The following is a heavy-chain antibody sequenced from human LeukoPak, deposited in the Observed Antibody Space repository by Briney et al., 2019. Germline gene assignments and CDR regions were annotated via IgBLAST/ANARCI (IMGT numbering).Heavy chain of an antibody. D-gene: IGHD6-13*01. Sequence: GGSLRLSCAASGFTFSNYAMHWVRQAPGKGLEWVALISYDGSVEKNAASVKGRFTISRDNSKNTLYLQMNSLRAEDTAVYYCAKYSSSSNYYYGMDVWGQGTTVTVSS. CDR3: AKYSSSSNYYYGMDV. J-gene: IGHJ6*02. V-gene: IGHV3-30*18. CDR1: GFTFSNYA. CDR2: ISYDGSVE.